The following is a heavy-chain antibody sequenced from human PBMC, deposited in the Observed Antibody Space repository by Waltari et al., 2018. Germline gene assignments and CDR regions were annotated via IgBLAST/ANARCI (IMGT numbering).Heavy chain of an antibody. Sequence: CWSCVRESPGKGREGRGRVQRSGRTNYIPSFASRVTMSVDTSTNHFSLKVTSATAADTAVYFCARDRGRGIYLDSWGQGTLVTVSP. CDR2: VQRSGRT. D-gene: IGHD2-15*01. V-gene: IGHV4-4*01. CDR1: C. CDR3: ARDRGRGIYLDS. J-gene: IGHJ4*02.